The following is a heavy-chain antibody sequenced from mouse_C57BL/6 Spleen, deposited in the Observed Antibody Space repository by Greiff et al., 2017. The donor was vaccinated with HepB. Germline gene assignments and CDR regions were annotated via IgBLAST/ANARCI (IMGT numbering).Heavy chain of an antibody. J-gene: IGHJ2*01. D-gene: IGHD1-1*01. V-gene: IGHV10-1*01. CDR2: IRSKSNNYAT. CDR3: VRNGYYGSTFDY. CDR1: GFSFNTYA. Sequence: DVMLVESGGGLVQPKGSLKLSCAASGFSFNTYAMNWVRQAPGQGLEWVARIRSKSNNYATYYDDSVKDRFTITRDDSESMLYLQMDNLKTEDTAMYYCVRNGYYGSTFDYWGQGTTLTVSS.